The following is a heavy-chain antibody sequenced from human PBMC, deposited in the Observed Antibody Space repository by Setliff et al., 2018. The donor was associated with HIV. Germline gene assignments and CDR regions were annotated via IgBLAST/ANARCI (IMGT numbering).Heavy chain of an antibody. Sequence: GGSLRLSCAASGFTFNTYTMTWVRQAPGKGLEWVSSISRASTSIYYADSVKGRFTISRDNAKNSLYLQMNSLRAEDTAVYYCARVRTTVSTDFYYYMDVWGKGTTVTVS. D-gene: IGHD4-17*01. CDR1: GFTFNTYT. CDR2: ISRASTSI. J-gene: IGHJ6*03. V-gene: IGHV3-21*01. CDR3: ARVRTTVSTDFYYYMDV.